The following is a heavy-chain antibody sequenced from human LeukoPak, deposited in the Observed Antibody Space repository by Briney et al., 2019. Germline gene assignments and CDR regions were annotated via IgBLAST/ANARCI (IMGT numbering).Heavy chain of an antibody. D-gene: IGHD2-15*01. J-gene: IGHJ3*02. CDR1: EFTFSNYA. V-gene: IGHV3-69-1*01. CDR2: ISSSSTI. CDR3: ARESAAYDAFDI. Sequence: GRSLRLSCAASEFTFSNYALHWVRQAPGKGLEWVSYISSSSTIYYADSVKGRFTISRDNAKNSLYLQMNSLRDEDTAVYYCARESAAYDAFDIWGQGTMVTVSS.